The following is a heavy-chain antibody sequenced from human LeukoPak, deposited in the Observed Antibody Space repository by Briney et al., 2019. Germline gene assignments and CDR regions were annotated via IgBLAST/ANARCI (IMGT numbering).Heavy chain of an antibody. CDR1: GSTFSSYA. CDR3: ARDLSSIAATYWFDP. CDR2: ISYDGSNK. D-gene: IGHD6-6*01. Sequence: GGSLRLSCAASGSTFSSYAMHWVRQAPGKGLEWVAVISYDGSNKYYADSVKGRFTISRDNSKNTLYLQMNSLRAEDTAVYYCARDLSSIAATYWFDPWGQGTLVTVSS. J-gene: IGHJ5*02. V-gene: IGHV3-30*04.